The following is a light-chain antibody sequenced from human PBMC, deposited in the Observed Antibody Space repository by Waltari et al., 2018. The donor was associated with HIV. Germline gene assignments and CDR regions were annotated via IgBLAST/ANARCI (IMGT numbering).Light chain of an antibody. CDR1: SSNIGNNY. J-gene: IGLJ2*01. CDR3: GTWDSSLSVVI. CDR2: DNN. V-gene: IGLV1-51*01. Sequence: QSVLTQPPSVSAAPGQKVTIPCSGTSSNIGNNYVSWYQQLPGTAPKLLIYDNNKRPSGIPDGFSGSKSGTSATLAITGLQTGDEADYYCGTWDSSLSVVIFGGGTKLTVL.